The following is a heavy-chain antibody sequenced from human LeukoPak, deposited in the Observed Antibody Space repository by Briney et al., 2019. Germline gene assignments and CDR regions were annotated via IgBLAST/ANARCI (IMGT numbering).Heavy chain of an antibody. Sequence: GGSLRLSCAASGFTFDDYGMSWVRQAPGKGLEWVSGINWNGGSTGYADSVKGRFTISRDNAKNSLYLQMNSLRAEDTAVYYCARFTTGPYYFDYWGQGTLVTVSS. CDR2: INWNGGST. D-gene: IGHD3-22*01. J-gene: IGHJ4*02. V-gene: IGHV3-20*04. CDR1: GFTFDDYG. CDR3: ARFTTGPYYFDY.